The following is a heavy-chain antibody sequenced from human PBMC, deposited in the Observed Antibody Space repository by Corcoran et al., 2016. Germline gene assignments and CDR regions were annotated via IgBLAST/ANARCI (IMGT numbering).Heavy chain of an antibody. J-gene: IGHJ4*02. CDR1: GFTFSNAW. CDR2: IKSKTDGGTT. D-gene: IGHD3-10*01. Sequence: EVQLVESGGGLVKPGGSLRLSCAASGFTFSNAWMSWVRQAPGKGLEWVGRIKSKTDGGTTDYAAPVKGRFTISRDDSKNTLYLQMNSLKTEDTAVYYCTTGGRFGELDAPFDYWGQGTLVTVSS. V-gene: IGHV3-15*01. CDR3: TTGGRFGELDAPFDY.